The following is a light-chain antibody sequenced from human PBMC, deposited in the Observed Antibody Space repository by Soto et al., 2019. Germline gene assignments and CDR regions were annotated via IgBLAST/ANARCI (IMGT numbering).Light chain of an antibody. J-gene: IGLJ1*01. CDR3: CSYAGSSTFDV. V-gene: IGLV2-11*01. CDR1: SSDVGGYNY. Sequence: QAVVTQPRSVSGSPGQSVTISCTGTSSDVGGYNYVSWYQQHPGKAPKLMIYDVTKRPSGVPDRFSGSKSGNTASLTISGLQAEDEADYYCCSYAGSSTFDVFGTGTKLTVL. CDR2: DVT.